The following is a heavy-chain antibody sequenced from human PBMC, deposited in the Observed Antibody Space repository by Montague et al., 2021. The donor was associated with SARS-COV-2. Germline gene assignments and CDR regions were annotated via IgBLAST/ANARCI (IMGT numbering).Heavy chain of an antibody. V-gene: IGHV4-39*02. Sequence: SETLSLTCTVPGGSISSNNYYWDWIRQPPGKGLEWIGSIYDSGSTYYNPSLKSRVTISVDTSKNHFSLKLNSVTAADTAVYYCARRGRKLLPVATTIGGFDIWGQGTMVTVSS. CDR1: GGSISSNNYY. CDR3: ARRGRKLLPVATTIGGFDI. CDR2: IYDSGST. D-gene: IGHD5-12*01. J-gene: IGHJ3*02.